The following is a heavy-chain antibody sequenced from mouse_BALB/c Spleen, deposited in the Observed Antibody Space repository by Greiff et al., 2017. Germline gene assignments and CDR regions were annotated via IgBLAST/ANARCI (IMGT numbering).Heavy chain of an antibody. Sequence: VKLQESGAELVRPGTSVKVSCKASGYAFTNYLIEWVKQRPGQGLEWIGVINPGSGGTNYNEKFKGKATLTADKSSSTAYMQLSSLTSDDSAVYFCARGGLFDYWGQGTTLTVSS. CDR3: ARGGLFDY. CDR2: INPGSGGT. CDR1: GYAFTNYL. V-gene: IGHV1-54*01. J-gene: IGHJ2*01.